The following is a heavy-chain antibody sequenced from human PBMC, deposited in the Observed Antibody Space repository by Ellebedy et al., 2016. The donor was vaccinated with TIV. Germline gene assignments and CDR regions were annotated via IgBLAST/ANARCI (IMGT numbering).Heavy chain of an antibody. CDR1: GGSVSSGRYY. D-gene: IGHD3-10*01. CDR2: IYYSGST. V-gene: IGHV4-61*01. J-gene: IGHJ4*02. CDR3: ARFFESGSTGDY. Sequence: MPSETLSLTCTVSGGSVSSGRYYWSWIRQPPGKGLEWVGYIYYSGSTNYNPSLKSRVTISIDTSKNQFSLRLTSVTAADTAVYYCARFFESGSTGDYWGQGTLVTVSS.